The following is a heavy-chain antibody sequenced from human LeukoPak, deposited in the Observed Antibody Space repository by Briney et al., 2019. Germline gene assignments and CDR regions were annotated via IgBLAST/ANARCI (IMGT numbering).Heavy chain of an antibody. D-gene: IGHD5-12*01. CDR3: AKVRGYGYDAFDI. V-gene: IGHV3-30*02. Sequence: GGSLRLSCAASGFTFSSYGMHWVRQAPGKGLEWVAVIWYDGSNKYYADSVKGRFTISRDNSKNTLYLQMNSLRAEDTALYYCAKVRGYGYDAFDIWGQGTMVTVSS. CDR1: GFTFSSYG. CDR2: IWYDGSNK. J-gene: IGHJ3*02.